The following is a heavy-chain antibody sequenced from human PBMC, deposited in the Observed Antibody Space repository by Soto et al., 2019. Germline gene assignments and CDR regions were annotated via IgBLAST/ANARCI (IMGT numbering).Heavy chain of an antibody. CDR2: IKSKSQGGTA. CDR1: AFPFPNAW. Sequence: GGSLRLSRAAPAFPFPNAWVNWGRPAPGEGVGRGGLIKSKSQGGTADYAAPVKGRFAISRDDSKNTLYLQMNSLQTDDTAVYFCATEREGTVTLLRGLEPGAFEVWGLGTMVTFS. CDR3: ATEREGTVTLLRGLEPGAFEV. J-gene: IGHJ3*01. D-gene: IGHD3-10*01. V-gene: IGHV3-15*07.